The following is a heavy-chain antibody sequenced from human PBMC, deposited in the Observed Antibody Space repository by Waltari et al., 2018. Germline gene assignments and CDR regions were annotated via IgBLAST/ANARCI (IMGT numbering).Heavy chain of an antibody. Sequence: VQLVESGGGVVQPGRSLRLSCAVSGLTFRNYAMPWVRQAPGKGLEWVAGVSSDGMNKYYADSVKDRFTISRDNSKNTLYLQMSSLRVEYTALYYCARDVYGDFFDYGGQGTLVAVSS. CDR3: ARDVYGDFFDY. CDR2: VSSDGMNK. CDR1: GLTFRNYA. D-gene: IGHD4-17*01. V-gene: IGHV3-30*04. J-gene: IGHJ4*02.